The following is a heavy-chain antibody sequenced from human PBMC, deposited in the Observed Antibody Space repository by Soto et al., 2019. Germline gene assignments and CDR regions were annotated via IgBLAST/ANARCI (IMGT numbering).Heavy chain of an antibody. Sequence: GGSLRLSCAASGFTFSSYAMSWVRQAPGKGLEWVSAISGSGGSTYYADSVKGRFTISRDNSKNTLYLQMNSLRAEDTAVYYCAKAGGYDFGYYYYGMDVWGQGTTVTVSS. CDR1: GFTFSSYA. V-gene: IGHV3-23*01. CDR3: AKAGGYDFGYYYYGMDV. J-gene: IGHJ6*02. D-gene: IGHD5-12*01. CDR2: ISGSGGST.